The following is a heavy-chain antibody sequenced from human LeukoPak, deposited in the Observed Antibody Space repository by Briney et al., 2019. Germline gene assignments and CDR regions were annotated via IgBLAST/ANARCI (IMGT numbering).Heavy chain of an antibody. V-gene: IGHV3-23*01. Sequence: GGSQTLSCAAPGFTFLRHGMTWFRQAPGKGLEWVSGISASGGATYYADSVKGRFTISRDNSKNTLYLQMNSLKAEDAALYYCAKGNYGEKIDYWGPGTLVTVSS. J-gene: IGHJ4*02. D-gene: IGHD4-17*01. CDR2: ISASGGAT. CDR1: GFTFLRHG. CDR3: AKGNYGEKIDY.